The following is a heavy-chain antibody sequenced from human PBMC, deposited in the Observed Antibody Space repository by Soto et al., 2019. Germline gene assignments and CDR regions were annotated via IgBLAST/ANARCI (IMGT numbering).Heavy chain of an antibody. D-gene: IGHD2-8*02. CDR1: GYTFTRYG. CDR2: ISTYNGNT. J-gene: IGHJ1*01. V-gene: IGHV1-18*01. CDR3: ARASGPSPFA. Sequence: VKVSCRASGYTFTRYGISWVRQAPGQGLEWLGWISTYNGNTNYAQKLQGRVTMTTDTSTSTAYMELRSLTSDDTAVYYCARASGPSPFAWGPGALLTVST.